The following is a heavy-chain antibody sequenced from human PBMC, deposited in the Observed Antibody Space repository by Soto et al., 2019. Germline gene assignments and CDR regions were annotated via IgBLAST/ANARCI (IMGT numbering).Heavy chain of an antibody. D-gene: IGHD4-17*01. CDR3: VKGSNYGIMNWFTS. CDR2: ISNNGGDI. Sequence: GGSLRLSCSASGFTFNNYAMHWVRQAPGKGLEYISGISNNGGDIYYADSVKGRFIVSRDKSKNTLYLQMRSLRAVDTAVYYCVKGSNYGIMNWFTSWGQGTLVTSPQ. CDR1: GFTFNNYA. V-gene: IGHV3-64D*06. J-gene: IGHJ5*01.